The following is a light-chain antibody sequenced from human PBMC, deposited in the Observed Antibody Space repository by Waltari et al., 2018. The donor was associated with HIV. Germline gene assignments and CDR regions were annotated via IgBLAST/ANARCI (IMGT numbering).Light chain of an antibody. CDR1: QTIGYY. CDR2: SAS. V-gene: IGKV1-39*01. J-gene: IGKJ1*01. Sequence: DIQMTQSPTSLAASVGDRVTITCRSSQTIGYYLNWYQQIPGRPPKLLIHSASTLQSGVPSRFTGSGSGTDVTLTISGLQREDFATYFCQRSYGTAPWTFGQGTRVEV. CDR3: QRSYGTAPWT.